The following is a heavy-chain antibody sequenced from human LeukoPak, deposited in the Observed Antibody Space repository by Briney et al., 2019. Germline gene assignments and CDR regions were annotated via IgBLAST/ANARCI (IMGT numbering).Heavy chain of an antibody. J-gene: IGHJ6*02. CDR1: GGSISSYY. CDR2: IYYSGST. CDR3: ARRITMVRGVRVSYYGMDV. Sequence: SETLSLTCTVSGGSISSYYWSWIRQPPGKGLEWIGYIYYSGSTNYNPSLKSRVTISVDTSKNQFSLKLSSVTAADTAVYYCARRITMVRGVRVSYYGMDVWGQGTTVTVSS. V-gene: IGHV4-59*08. D-gene: IGHD3-10*01.